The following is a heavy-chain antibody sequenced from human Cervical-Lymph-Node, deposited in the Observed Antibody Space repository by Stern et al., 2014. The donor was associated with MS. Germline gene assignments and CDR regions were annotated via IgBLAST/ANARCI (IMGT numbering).Heavy chain of an antibody. J-gene: IGHJ4*02. D-gene: IGHD3-22*01. CDR1: GYTFIRYA. CDR3: ARDDHRDSSGHYAPFDY. Sequence: QDQLVQSGAEVKKPGASVKVSCKASGYTFIRYAMQWVRQAPGQMLEWMGRINGVDDKTKYSHKFQGRVTITRDTSANTVYMELSSLRSEDTAVYYCARDDHRDSSGHYAPFDYWGQGTRVTVSS. CDR2: INGVDDKT. V-gene: IGHV1-3*01.